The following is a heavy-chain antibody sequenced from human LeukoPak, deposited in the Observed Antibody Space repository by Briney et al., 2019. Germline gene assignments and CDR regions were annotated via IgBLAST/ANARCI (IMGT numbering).Heavy chain of an antibody. CDR3: ANSGWYENPFNFDY. V-gene: IGHV3-21*01. CDR2: ISSSSSYI. Sequence: GGSLRLSCAASGFTFSSYSMNWVRQAPGKGLEWVSSISSSSSYIYYADSVKGRFTISRDNAKNSLYLQMNSLRAEDTAVYYCANSGWYENPFNFDYWGQGTLVTVSS. D-gene: IGHD6-19*01. CDR1: GFTFSSYS. J-gene: IGHJ4*02.